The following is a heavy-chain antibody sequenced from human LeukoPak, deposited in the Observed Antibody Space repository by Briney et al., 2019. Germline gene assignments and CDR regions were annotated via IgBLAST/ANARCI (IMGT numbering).Heavy chain of an antibody. J-gene: IGHJ4*02. CDR1: GFTFSSYS. CDR3: EGFDY. Sequence: GGSLRLSCVASGFTFSSYSMTWVRQAPGKGLEWVSSISTSTSYIYYADSLKGRFTISRDNSKNTLYLQMNSLRAEDTAVYYCEGFDYWGQGTLVTVSS. V-gene: IGHV3-21*04. CDR2: ISTSTSYI.